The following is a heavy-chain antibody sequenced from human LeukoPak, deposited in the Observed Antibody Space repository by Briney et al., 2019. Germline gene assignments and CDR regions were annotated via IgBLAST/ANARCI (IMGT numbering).Heavy chain of an antibody. CDR3: ASWDVVVPAAMVDYYYYYMDV. D-gene: IGHD2-2*01. V-gene: IGHV3-48*01. Sequence: GGSLRLSCAASGFTFSSYSMNWVRQAPGKGLEWVSYISSSSSTIYYADSAKGRFTISRDNAKNSLYLQMNSLRAEDTAVYYCASWDVVVPAAMVDYYYYYMDVWGKGTTVTVSS. J-gene: IGHJ6*03. CDR1: GFTFSSYS. CDR2: ISSSSSTI.